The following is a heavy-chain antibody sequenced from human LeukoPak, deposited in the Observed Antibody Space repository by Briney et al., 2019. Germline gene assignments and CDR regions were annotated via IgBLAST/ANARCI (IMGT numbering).Heavy chain of an antibody. D-gene: IGHD4-17*01. CDR2: INPSGGSP. CDR3: ARDAVRTDYGDYYYYYGMDV. V-gene: IGHV1-46*01. Sequence: ASVKVSCKASGYTFTSYGISWVRQAPGQGLEWMGIINPSGGSPSYAQKFQGRVTMTRDTSTSTVYMELSSLRSEDTAVYYCARDAVRTDYGDYYYYYGMDVWGQGTTVTVSS. CDR1: GYTFTSYG. J-gene: IGHJ6*02.